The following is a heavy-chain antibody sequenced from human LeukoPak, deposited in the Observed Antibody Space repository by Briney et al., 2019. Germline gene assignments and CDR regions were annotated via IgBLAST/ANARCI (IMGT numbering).Heavy chain of an antibody. J-gene: IGHJ4*02. Sequence: GGSLRLSCSASGFTFSSYAMHWVRQAPGKGLEYVSAISGNGGSTYYADSVKGRFTISRDNSKNTLYLQMSSLRAEDTAVYYCVKDGDIVVVPAAMGPFDYWGQGTLVTVSS. CDR2: ISGNGGST. CDR3: VKDGDIVVVPAAMGPFDY. D-gene: IGHD2-2*01. V-gene: IGHV3-64D*06. CDR1: GFTFSSYA.